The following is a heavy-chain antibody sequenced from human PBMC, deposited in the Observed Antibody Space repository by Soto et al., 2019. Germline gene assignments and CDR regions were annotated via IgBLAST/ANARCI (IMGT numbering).Heavy chain of an antibody. V-gene: IGHV3-30-3*01. CDR1: GFTFSSYA. J-gene: IGHJ4*02. CDR3: ARDKRDLRFLEWSYYFDF. D-gene: IGHD3-3*01. CDR2: ISYDGSNK. Sequence: QVQLVESGGGVVQPGRSLRLSCAASGFTFSSYAMHWVRQAPGKGLEWVAVISYDGSNKYYADSVKGRFTISRDNSKNTLYLQMNSVRAADTAVYYCARDKRDLRFLEWSYYFDFWGQGTLVTVSS.